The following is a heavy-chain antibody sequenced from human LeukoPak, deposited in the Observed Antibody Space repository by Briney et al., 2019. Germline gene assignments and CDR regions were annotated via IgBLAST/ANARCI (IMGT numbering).Heavy chain of an antibody. Sequence: SETLSLTCSVSGGSISSYYWSWITQPPGKGLEWIGYISYSGSTKYNPSLKSRVTISVDTSKNQFSLKVSSVTAADTAVYYCARLWSPMVEIDYWGQGTLVTVSS. J-gene: IGHJ4*02. CDR1: GGSISSYY. CDR3: ARLWSPMVEIDY. V-gene: IGHV4-59*08. CDR2: ISYSGST. D-gene: IGHD2-15*01.